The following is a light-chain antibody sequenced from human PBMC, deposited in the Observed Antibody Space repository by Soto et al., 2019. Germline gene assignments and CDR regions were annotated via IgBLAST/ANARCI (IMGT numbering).Light chain of an antibody. Sequence: DIQMTQSPSTLSASVGDRVTITCRASQSISSWLAWYQQKPGKAPKLLIYDASSLESGVPSRFSGSGSGTEFTLTISSLQPDDFATYYCQQYNSYSRTFGQGTKGDIQ. CDR1: QSISSW. V-gene: IGKV1-5*01. CDR2: DAS. J-gene: IGKJ1*01. CDR3: QQYNSYSRT.